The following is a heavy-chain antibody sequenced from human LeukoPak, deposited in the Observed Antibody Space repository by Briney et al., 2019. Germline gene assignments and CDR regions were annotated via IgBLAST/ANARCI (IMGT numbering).Heavy chain of an antibody. CDR1: GFTFSSYA. CDR2: ISGSGGST. J-gene: IGHJ4*02. CDR3: VKARGYNWNDEWDY. Sequence: GGSLRLSCAASGFTFSSYAMSWVRQAPGKGLEWVSVISGSGGSTYYADSVKGRFTISRDNSKNTLYLQMNSLRAEDTAVYYCVKARGYNWNDEWDYWGQGTLVIVSS. V-gene: IGHV3-23*01. D-gene: IGHD1-1*01.